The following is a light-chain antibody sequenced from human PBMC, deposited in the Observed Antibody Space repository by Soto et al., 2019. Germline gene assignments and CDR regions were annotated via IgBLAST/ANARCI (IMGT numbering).Light chain of an antibody. CDR2: AAS. J-gene: IGKJ5*01. CDR3: QQSYSTPPIT. CDR1: QSISSY. Sequence: DIQMPQSPSSLSASVGARVTITCRASQSISSYLNWYQQKPGKAPKLLIYAASSLQSGVPSRFSGSGSGTDFTLTISSLQPEDFATYYCQQSYSTPPITFGQGTRLVIK. V-gene: IGKV1-39*01.